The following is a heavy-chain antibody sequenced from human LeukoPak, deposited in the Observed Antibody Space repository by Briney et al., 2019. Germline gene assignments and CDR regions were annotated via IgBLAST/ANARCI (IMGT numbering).Heavy chain of an antibody. D-gene: IGHD5-24*01. Sequence: SETLSLTCTVSGDSISSGVYYSGWIRQPPGRGLQWIESFYYSGSLYYNPSLKSPVTISVDTSKNQFSLKLSSVSAADTAVYYCARRRDGYNLYYSDYWGQGILVTVSS. V-gene: IGHV4-39*01. J-gene: IGHJ4*02. CDR1: GDSISSGVYY. CDR2: FYYSGSL. CDR3: ARRRDGYNLYYSDY.